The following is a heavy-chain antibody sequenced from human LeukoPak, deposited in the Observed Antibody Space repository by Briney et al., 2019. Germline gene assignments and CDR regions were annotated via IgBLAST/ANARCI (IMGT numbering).Heavy chain of an antibody. CDR3: ARGQMAGY. CDR1: GFPFSSYW. J-gene: IGHJ4*02. Sequence: TGGSLRLSCAASGFPFSSYWMSWVRQAPGKGLEWVANIKPDGSEKSYVDSVKGRFTISRDNAKNSLYLQMNSLRAEDTAVYYCARGQMAGYWGQGTLVIVSS. V-gene: IGHV3-7*05. D-gene: IGHD5-24*01. CDR2: IKPDGSEK.